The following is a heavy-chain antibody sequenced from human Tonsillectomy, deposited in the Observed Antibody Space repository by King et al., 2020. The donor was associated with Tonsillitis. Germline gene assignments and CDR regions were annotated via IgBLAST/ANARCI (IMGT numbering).Heavy chain of an antibody. CDR2: IYYSGST. V-gene: IGHV4-59*01. D-gene: IGHD7-27*01. J-gene: IGHJ4*02. Sequence: VQLQESGPGLVKPSETLSLTCTVSGGSLSSYYWSWIRQPPGKGLEWIGYIYYSGSTNYNPSLKSRVTISVDTSKNQFSLKLSSVTAADTAVYYCARLTGDGSLSYDYWGQGTLVTVSS. CDR3: ARLTGDGSLSYDY. CDR1: GGSLSSYY.